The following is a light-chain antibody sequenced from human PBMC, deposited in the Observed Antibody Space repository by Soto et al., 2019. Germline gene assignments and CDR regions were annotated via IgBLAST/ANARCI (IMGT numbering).Light chain of an antibody. CDR2: EES. J-gene: IGKJ4*01. CDR3: QQVKSYPRT. CDR1: QRINSW. Sequence: IPMTQSPASVSASVGDRVTITSRASQRINSWLAWYQQRPGNPPRLLIYEESTLHSGVPSRFSVRRVGTQFILTIDSLKNEDFATYYCQQVKSYPRTFGGGTKVDIK. V-gene: IGKV1-12*01.